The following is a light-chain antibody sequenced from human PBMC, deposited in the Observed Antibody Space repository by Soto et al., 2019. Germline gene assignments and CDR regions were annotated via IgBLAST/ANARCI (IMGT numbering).Light chain of an antibody. CDR2: DVS. J-gene: IGLJ1*01. CDR1: SSDVGGYNY. CDR3: CSYAGSYTRYV. V-gene: IGLV2-11*01. Sequence: HSVLTQPRSVSGSPGQSVTISCTGTSSDVGGYNYVSWYQQHPGKAPKLMIYDVSKRPSGVPDRFSGSKSGNTASLTISGLKAEDEADYYCCSYAGSYTRYVFGTGTKVTVL.